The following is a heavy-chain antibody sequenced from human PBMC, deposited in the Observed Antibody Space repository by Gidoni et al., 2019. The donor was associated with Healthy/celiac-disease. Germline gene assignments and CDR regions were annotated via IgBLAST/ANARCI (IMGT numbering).Heavy chain of an antibody. D-gene: IGHD3-10*01. V-gene: IGHV4-59*01. CDR2: IYYSGST. J-gene: IGHJ4*02. CDR1: GGSISSYY. Sequence: QVQLQESGPGLVKPSETLSLTCTVSGGSISSYYWSWIRQPPGKGLEWIGYIYYSGSTNYNPSLKSRVTISVDTSKNQFSLKLSSVTAADTAVYYCARGNGELLNWGQGTLVTVSS. CDR3: ARGNGELLN.